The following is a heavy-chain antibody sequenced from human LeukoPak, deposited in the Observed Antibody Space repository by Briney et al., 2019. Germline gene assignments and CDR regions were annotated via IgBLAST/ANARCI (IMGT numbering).Heavy chain of an antibody. Sequence: SETLSLTCAVYGGSFSGYYWSWIRQPPGKGLEWIGEINHSGSTNYNPSLKSRVTISVDMSKNQFSLKLSSVTAADTAVYYCARGEVRCSSTSCYVGWFDPWGQGTLSPSPQ. D-gene: IGHD2-2*01. V-gene: IGHV4-34*01. CDR1: GGSFSGYY. CDR3: ARGEVRCSSTSCYVGWFDP. J-gene: IGHJ5*02. CDR2: INHSGST.